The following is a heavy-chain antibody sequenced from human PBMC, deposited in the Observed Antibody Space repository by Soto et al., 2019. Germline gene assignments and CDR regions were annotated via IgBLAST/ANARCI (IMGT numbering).Heavy chain of an antibody. CDR3: AKKHSGSSLAY. CDR2: MNPHTGET. Sequence: ASVKVSCKASGYTFTSYDINWVRQAPGQGLELMGWMNPHTGETDATRKFQGRLTMTRNTSINTAYLELSSLTSEDTAVYYCAKKHSGSSLAYWGQGSLVTVSS. CDR1: GYTFTSYD. V-gene: IGHV1-8*01. D-gene: IGHD6-6*01. J-gene: IGHJ4*02.